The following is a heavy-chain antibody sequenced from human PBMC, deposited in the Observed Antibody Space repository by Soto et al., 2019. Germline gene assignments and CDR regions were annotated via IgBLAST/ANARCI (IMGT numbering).Heavy chain of an antibody. CDR2: ISSRSDT. Sequence: SXRLSCTSCGFIFSTYSMNWVRQAPGKGLEWVSSISSRSDTYYADSVKGRFTISRDNAKNSVSLQMDSLRAEDAAVYYCAREETAWPLAYGLDVWGQGTKVTVYS. V-gene: IGHV3-21*01. J-gene: IGHJ6*02. CDR1: GFIFSTYS. D-gene: IGHD2-21*02. CDR3: AREETAWPLAYGLDV.